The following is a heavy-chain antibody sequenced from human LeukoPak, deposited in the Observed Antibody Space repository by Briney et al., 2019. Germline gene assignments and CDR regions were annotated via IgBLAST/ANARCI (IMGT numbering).Heavy chain of an antibody. Sequence: GGSLRLSCAASGFTVSSNYMSWARQAPGKGLEWVSVIYSAGDTSYADSVKGRFTISRDNSKNTLYLQMDSLRAEDTAVYYCARGYSSTLFDYWGQGTLVTVSS. CDR1: GFTVSSNY. V-gene: IGHV3-53*01. J-gene: IGHJ4*02. CDR2: IYSAGDT. D-gene: IGHD2-2*01. CDR3: ARGYSSTLFDY.